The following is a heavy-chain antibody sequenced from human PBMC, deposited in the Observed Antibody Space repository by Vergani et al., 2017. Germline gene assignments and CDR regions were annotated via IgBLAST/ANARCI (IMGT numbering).Heavy chain of an antibody. V-gene: IGHV3-48*01. J-gene: IGHJ4*02. D-gene: IGHD3-22*01. CDR2: ISSSSSTI. CDR1: GFTFSSYS. Sequence: EVQLVESGGGLVQPGGSLRLSCAASGFTFSSYSMNWVRRAPGKGLEWVSYISSSSSTIYYADSVKGRFTISRDNAKHSLYLQMNSLRAEDTAVYYCARVRVLSEYYYDRPYYFDYWGQGTLVTVSS. CDR3: ARVRVLSEYYYDRPYYFDY.